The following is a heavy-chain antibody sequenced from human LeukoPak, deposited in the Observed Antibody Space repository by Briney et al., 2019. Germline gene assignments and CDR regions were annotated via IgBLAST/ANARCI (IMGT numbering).Heavy chain of an antibody. V-gene: IGHV3-9*01. CDR1: GFTFDDYA. CDR3: AKDIRPYYAFWSGPRHYRMDV. Sequence: PGGSLRLSCAASGFTFDDYAMHWVRQAPGKGLEWVSGTSWNSGSIGYADSVKGRFTIARDNAKNSLYLQMNSRRAEDTALYDRAKDIRPYYAFWSGPRHYRMDVWGQGTTVPVSS. CDR2: TSWNSGSI. J-gene: IGHJ6*02. D-gene: IGHD3-3*01.